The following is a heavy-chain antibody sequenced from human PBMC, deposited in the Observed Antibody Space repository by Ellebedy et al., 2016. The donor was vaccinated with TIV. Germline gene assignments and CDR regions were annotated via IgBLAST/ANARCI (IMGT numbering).Heavy chain of an antibody. CDR3: ARVPGRSGSYSGLDY. Sequence: ASVKVSXKASGYSFTGYYMHWVRQAPGQGLEWLGWINPNTGGTNSAQRFQGRVTMTRDMSINTAYMELSSLTSDDTAVYYCARVPGRSGSYSGLDYWGQGTLVTVSS. V-gene: IGHV1-2*02. CDR1: GYSFTGYY. D-gene: IGHD1-26*01. J-gene: IGHJ4*02. CDR2: INPNTGGT.